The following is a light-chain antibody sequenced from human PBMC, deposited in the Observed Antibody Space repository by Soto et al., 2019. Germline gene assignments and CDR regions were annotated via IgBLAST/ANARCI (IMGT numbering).Light chain of an antibody. CDR2: DAS. J-gene: IGKJ3*01. Sequence: DIQTTQSPSSLSASVGDRVTITFQASQDISNYLNWYQQKPGKAPKLLIYDASNLETGVPSRFSGSGSGTDFTFTISSLQPEDIATYYCQQYDNLPLTFGPGTQGGYQ. V-gene: IGKV1-33*01. CDR3: QQYDNLPLT. CDR1: QDISNY.